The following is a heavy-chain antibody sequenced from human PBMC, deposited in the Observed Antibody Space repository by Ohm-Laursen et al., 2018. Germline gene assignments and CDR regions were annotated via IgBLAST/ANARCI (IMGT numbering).Heavy chain of an antibody. J-gene: IGHJ4*02. CDR2: FDPEDGET. V-gene: IGHV1-24*01. CDR1: GYTLTELS. D-gene: IGHD3-22*01. CDR3: ATVNSSGYYWDY. Sequence: ASVKVSCKVSGYTLTELSMHWVRQAPGKGPEWMGGFDPEDGETIYAQKFQGRVTMTEDTSTDTAYMELSSLRSEDTAVYYCATVNSSGYYWDYWGQGTLVTVSS.